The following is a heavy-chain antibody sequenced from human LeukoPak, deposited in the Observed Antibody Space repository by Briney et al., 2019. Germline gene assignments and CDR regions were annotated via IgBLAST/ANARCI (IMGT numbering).Heavy chain of an antibody. CDR3: ARDPRSGVLDY. J-gene: IGHJ4*02. Sequence: ASVKVSCKASGYTFITYSMSWVRQAPGQGLEWMGWISPYNGNTNYAQKFQGRVTMMTDKSTNTAYMELRTLRSDDTAVYFCARDPRSGVLDYWGQGTLVTVSS. CDR1: GYTFITYS. CDR2: ISPYNGNT. D-gene: IGHD2-15*01. V-gene: IGHV1-18*01.